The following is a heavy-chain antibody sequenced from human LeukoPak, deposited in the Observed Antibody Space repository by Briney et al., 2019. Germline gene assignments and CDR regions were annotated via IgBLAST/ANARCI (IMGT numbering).Heavy chain of an antibody. Sequence: KTGGSLRLSCVVSGIPFSDYYMNWIRQTPGKWLEWISYISASSSYTDYADSVKGRFTISRDNAQNALFLQMNRLRVEDTAVYYCAAGTAADYWGQGTLVTVSS. CDR1: GIPFSDYY. J-gene: IGHJ4*02. V-gene: IGHV3-11*03. CDR2: ISASSSYT. CDR3: AAGTAADY. D-gene: IGHD6-13*01.